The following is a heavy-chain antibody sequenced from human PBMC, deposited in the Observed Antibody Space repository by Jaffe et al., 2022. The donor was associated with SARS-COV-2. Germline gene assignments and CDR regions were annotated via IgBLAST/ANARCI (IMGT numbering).Heavy chain of an antibody. CDR3: ARVPIVVVPAAMNYYYYGMDV. V-gene: IGHV4-30-4*01. CDR2: IYYSGST. D-gene: IGHD2-2*01. J-gene: IGHJ6*02. Sequence: QVQLQESGPGLVKPSQTLSLTCTVSGGSISSGDYYWSWIRQPPGKGLEWIGYIYYSGSTYYNPSLKSRVTISVDTSKNQFSLKLSSVTAADTAVYYCARVPIVVVPAAMNYYYYGMDVWGQGTTVTVSS. CDR1: GGSISSGDYY.